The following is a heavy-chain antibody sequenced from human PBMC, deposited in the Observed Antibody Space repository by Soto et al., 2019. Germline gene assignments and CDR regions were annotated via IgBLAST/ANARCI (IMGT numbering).Heavy chain of an antibody. J-gene: IGHJ6*02. CDR1: GFTFSSYA. V-gene: IGHV3-23*01. D-gene: IGHD1-26*01. CDR2: ISGSGGST. Sequence: EVQLLESGGGLVQPGGSLRLSCAASGFTFSSYAMSWVRQAPGKGLEWVSAISGSGGSTYYADSVKGRFTISRDNSKNTLYLQMNSLRAEDTAVYYCAKVVGATSPYHYGMDVWGQGTTVTVSS. CDR3: AKVVGATSPYHYGMDV.